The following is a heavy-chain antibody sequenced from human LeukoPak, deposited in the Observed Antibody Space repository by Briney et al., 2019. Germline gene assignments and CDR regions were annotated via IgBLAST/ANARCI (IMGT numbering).Heavy chain of an antibody. CDR3: VRDAQRGFDYSNSLRY. J-gene: IGHJ2*01. V-gene: IGHV3-33*08. D-gene: IGHD4-11*01. CDR1: GFIYIHYG. Sequence: GRSLRLSCAASGFIYIHYGMHWVRQAPGKGLEWVAVIWSDGTNSFYAGSVKGRFTISRGNSQRTLFLQMNSLRVEDTAMYYCVRDAQRGFDYSNSLRYWGRGSQVAVSS. CDR2: IWSDGTNS.